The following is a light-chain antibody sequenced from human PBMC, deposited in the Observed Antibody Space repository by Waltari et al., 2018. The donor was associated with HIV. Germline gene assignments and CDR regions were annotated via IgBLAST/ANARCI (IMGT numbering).Light chain of an antibody. CDR1: QDIGSY. V-gene: IGKV1-39*01. CDR3: QQSYTTPRT. J-gene: IGKJ1*01. CDR2: VAS. Sequence: DIQMTQSPSSLSASVGDRITISCRASQDIGSYLNWYRHRPGTAPQLLIYVASNLQTGVPSRFRASGSRTEFSLSIDGLQRDDFATYFCQQSYTTPRTFGLGTEVE.